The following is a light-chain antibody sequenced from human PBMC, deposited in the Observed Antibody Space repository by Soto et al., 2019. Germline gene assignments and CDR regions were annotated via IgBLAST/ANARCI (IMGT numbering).Light chain of an antibody. CDR2: DAS. V-gene: IGKV3-11*01. Sequence: EIVLTQSPATLYLSPGERATLSCRASQSVSSYLAWYQQKPGQAPRLLIYDASNRATGIPARFSGSGSGTDFTLTISSLEPEDFAVYYCQQRSNWLGTFGQGTKLEIK. J-gene: IGKJ2*01. CDR1: QSVSSY. CDR3: QQRSNWLGT.